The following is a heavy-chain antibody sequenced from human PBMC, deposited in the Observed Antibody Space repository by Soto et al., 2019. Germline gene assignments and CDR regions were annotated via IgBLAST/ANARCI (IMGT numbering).Heavy chain of an antibody. CDR2: ITGTSDST. Sequence: EVQLLESGGDLVQPGGSLRLSCAASGFTFSSFSMSWVRQAPGKGLEWVSLITGTSDSTHYADSVKGRFTASRDNSKNTLYLQMTSLRAEDRAVYYCAKPTGYSLGLGSWGQGTLVTVSS. V-gene: IGHV3-23*01. D-gene: IGHD3-16*01. CDR3: AKPTGYSLGLGS. CDR1: GFTFSSFS. J-gene: IGHJ4*02.